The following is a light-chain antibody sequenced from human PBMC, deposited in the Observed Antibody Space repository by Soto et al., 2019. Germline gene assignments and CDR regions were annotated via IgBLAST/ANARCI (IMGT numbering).Light chain of an antibody. CDR3: SSYTSRSTRV. CDR2: EVS. Sequence: QSVLTQPASVSGSPGQSITISCTGTSSDVGGYNYVSWYQQHPGKAPKPMIYEVSNRPSGVSNRFSGSKSGNTASLTISGLQAEDEADYYCSSYTSRSTRVFGTGTKVTVL. V-gene: IGLV2-14*01. J-gene: IGLJ1*01. CDR1: SSDVGGYNY.